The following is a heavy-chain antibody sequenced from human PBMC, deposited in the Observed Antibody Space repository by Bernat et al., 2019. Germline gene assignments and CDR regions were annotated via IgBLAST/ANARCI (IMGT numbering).Heavy chain of an antibody. CDR1: GFTFSTYS. V-gene: IGHV3-30*02. Sequence: QVQLVESGGGVVQPGGSLRLSCTASGFTFSTYSLHWVRQAPDKGLEWVAFIQNDGSDKYYADFVKGRFTISRDNSKKTLYLQMNSLRTEDTAVYYCAKGGVYNCWPLFDYWGQGTLVTVSS. CDR3: AKGGVYNCWPLFDY. D-gene: IGHD1-1*01. CDR2: IQNDGSDK. J-gene: IGHJ4*02.